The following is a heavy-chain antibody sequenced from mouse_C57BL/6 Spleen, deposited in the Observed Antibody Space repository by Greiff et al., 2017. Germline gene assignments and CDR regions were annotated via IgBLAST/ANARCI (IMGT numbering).Heavy chain of an antibody. CDR3: ARSEGGDSSCQFAY. J-gene: IGHJ3*01. CDR1: GYAFSSSW. CDR2: IYPGDGDT. D-gene: IGHD3-2*02. V-gene: IGHV1-80*01. Sequence: VMLVESGPELVKPGASVKISCKASGYAFSSSWMNWVKQRPGKGLEWIGQIYPGDGDTNYNGKFKGKATLTADKSSSTAYMQLSSLTSEDSAVYFCARSEGGDSSCQFAYWGQGTLVTVSA.